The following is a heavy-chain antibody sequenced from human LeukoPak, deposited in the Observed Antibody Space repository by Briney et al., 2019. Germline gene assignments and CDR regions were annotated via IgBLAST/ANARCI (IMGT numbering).Heavy chain of an antibody. CDR3: ARSITMIPEDS. CDR2: ISYDGSNK. Sequence: GRSLRLSCAASGFTFSSYGMHWVRQAPGKGLEWVAVISYDGSNKYYADSVKGRFTISRDNSKSTLYLQMNSLRAEDTAVYYCARSITMIPEDSWGQGTLVTVSS. CDR1: GFTFSSYG. D-gene: IGHD3-22*01. V-gene: IGHV3-30*03. J-gene: IGHJ4*02.